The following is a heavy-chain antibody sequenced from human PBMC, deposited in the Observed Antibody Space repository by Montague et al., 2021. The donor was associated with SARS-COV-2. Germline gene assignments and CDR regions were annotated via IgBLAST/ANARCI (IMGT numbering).Heavy chain of an antibody. V-gene: IGHV3-48*03. CDR2: ISSSGSTI. J-gene: IGHJ4*02. D-gene: IGHD6-19*01. CDR3: ARDSLFRSGYSSGWPDY. Sequence: SLRLSCAASGFTFSSYEMNWVRQAPGKGLEWVSYISSSGSTIYYADSVKGRFTISRDNAKNSQYLQMNSLRAEDTAVYYCARDSLFRSGYSSGWPDYWGQGTLVTVSS. CDR1: GFTFSSYE.